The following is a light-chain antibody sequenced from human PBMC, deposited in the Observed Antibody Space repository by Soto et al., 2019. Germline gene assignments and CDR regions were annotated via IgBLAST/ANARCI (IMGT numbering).Light chain of an antibody. CDR2: GAS. Sequence: EIVLTQSPATLSVSQGVRATLSCRASESVSNNLAWYQQKPGQAPRLLIFGASARATGIPARFSGSGSGTEFTLTISSLQSEDFAVYYCQQYNKWPLTFGGETKVEIK. V-gene: IGKV3-15*01. CDR1: ESVSNN. CDR3: QQYNKWPLT. J-gene: IGKJ4*01.